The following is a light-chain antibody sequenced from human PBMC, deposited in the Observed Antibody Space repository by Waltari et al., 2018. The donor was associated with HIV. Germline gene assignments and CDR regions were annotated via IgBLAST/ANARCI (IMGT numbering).Light chain of an antibody. CDR2: RNN. V-gene: IGLV1-47*01. CDR1: NSNLGTNS. J-gene: IGLJ3*02. CDR3: ATWDDSLIWV. Sequence: QPVLTQPPSASGTPGHGVTISCSGSNSNLGTNSVYWYQHLPGMAPKLLSYRNNRRPSGIPDLFSGSRSGTSASLAISGLRSEDEADYYCATWDDSLIWVFGGGTKLTVL.